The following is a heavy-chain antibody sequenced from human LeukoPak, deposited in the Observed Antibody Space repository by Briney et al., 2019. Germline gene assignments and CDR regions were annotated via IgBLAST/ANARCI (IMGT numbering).Heavy chain of an antibody. Sequence: ASVKVSCKASGYTFTSYFMHWVRQAPGRGLEWMGLVNPSGGSTNYAQKFQGRVTMTRDMSTSTAFMELDSLRSEDTAVYYCARGPGDLGDYWGQGALVTVSS. CDR1: GYTFTSYF. CDR2: VNPSGGST. D-gene: IGHD7-27*01. J-gene: IGHJ4*02. V-gene: IGHV1-46*01. CDR3: ARGPGDLGDY.